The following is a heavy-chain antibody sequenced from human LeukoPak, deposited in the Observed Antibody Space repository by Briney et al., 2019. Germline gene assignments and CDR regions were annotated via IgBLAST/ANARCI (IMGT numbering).Heavy chain of an antibody. Sequence: GGSLRLSCAASGFSFSNYEMNWVRQAPGKGLECVSYISSSASSIYYADSVEGRFTISRDNAKNSLYLQMSSLRVDDTAVYYCAGQRGYSCGNFDCWGQGTLVTVSS. CDR3: AGQRGYSCGNFDC. D-gene: IGHD5-18*01. J-gene: IGHJ4*02. CDR1: GFSFSNYE. V-gene: IGHV3-48*03. CDR2: ISSSASSI.